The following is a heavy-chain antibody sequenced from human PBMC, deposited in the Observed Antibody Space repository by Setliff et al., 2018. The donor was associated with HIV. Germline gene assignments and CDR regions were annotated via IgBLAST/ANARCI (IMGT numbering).Heavy chain of an antibody. Sequence: GGSLRLSCAASGFTFRNHAMHWVRQAPGKGLEWVAAISYDGSNKFYADSVKGRFTISRDNSKNTLYLQMNSLRAEDTAVYYCARLRLYNSALDYWGQGTLVTVSS. CDR2: ISYDGSNK. CDR1: GFTFRNHA. J-gene: IGHJ4*02. V-gene: IGHV3-30*04. D-gene: IGHD3-10*01. CDR3: ARLRLYNSALDY.